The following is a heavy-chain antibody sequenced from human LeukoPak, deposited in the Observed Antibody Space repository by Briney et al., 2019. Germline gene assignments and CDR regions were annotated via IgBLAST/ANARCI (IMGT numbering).Heavy chain of an antibody. J-gene: IGHJ4*02. CDR2: IYYSGST. CDR1: GGSISSSSYY. V-gene: IGHV4-39*01. Sequence: KPSETLSPTCTVSGGSISSSSYYWGWIRQPPGQGLEWIGSIYYSGSTYYNPSLKSRVTISVDTSKNQFSLKLSSVTAADTAVYYCAGRSGYFDWLPSDYWGQGTLVTVSS. CDR3: AGRSGYFDWLPSDY. D-gene: IGHD3-9*01.